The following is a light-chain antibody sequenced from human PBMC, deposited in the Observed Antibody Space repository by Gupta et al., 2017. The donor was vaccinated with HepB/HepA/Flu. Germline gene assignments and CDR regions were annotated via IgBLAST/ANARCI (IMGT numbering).Light chain of an antibody. CDR1: QSFSRTF. V-gene: IGKV3-20*01. J-gene: IGKJ4*01. Sequence: EIVLTQSPGTLSLSPGERATLSCRASQSFSRTFLAWYQQKAGQAPRLLIYGTSSRATGIPDRFSGSGSGTDFTLTISRLEPEDFAVYYCQQDSCSPLTFGRGTKVEIK. CDR2: GTS. CDR3: QQDSCSPLT.